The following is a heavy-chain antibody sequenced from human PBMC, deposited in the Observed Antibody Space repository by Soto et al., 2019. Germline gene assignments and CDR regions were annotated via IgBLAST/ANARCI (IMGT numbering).Heavy chain of an antibody. Sequence: QVQLVQSGAEVKKPGSSVKVSCKASGDTFSSYAISWVRQAPGQGLEWTGGIIPIFGTANYAQKIQGRVTITADESTSTAYMELSSLRSEDTAVYYCARQTAMASIWGQGTLVTVSS. V-gene: IGHV1-69*12. CDR1: GDTFSSYA. CDR3: ARQTAMASI. D-gene: IGHD5-18*01. CDR2: IIPIFGTA. J-gene: IGHJ4*02.